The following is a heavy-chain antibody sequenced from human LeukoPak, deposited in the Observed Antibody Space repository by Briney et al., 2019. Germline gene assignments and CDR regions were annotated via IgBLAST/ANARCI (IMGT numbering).Heavy chain of an antibody. CDR1: GFTFSSYG. D-gene: IGHD4-23*01. CDR2: ISYDGSNK. J-gene: IGHJ6*02. Sequence: GGSLRLSCAASGFTFSSYGMHWVRQAPGKGLEWVAVISYDGSNKYYADSVKGRFTTSRDNSKNTLYLQMNSLRAEDTAVYYCAKDRGLRWYDYYYYGMDVWGQGTTVTVSS. CDR3: AKDRGLRWYDYYYYGMDV. V-gene: IGHV3-30*18.